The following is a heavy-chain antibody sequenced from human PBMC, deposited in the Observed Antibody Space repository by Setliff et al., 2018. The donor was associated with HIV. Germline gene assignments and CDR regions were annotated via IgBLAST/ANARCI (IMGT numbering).Heavy chain of an antibody. Sequence: SETLSLTCTVSGVSISSGGYYWNWIRQHPGKGLEWIGYISSRGSTYYNPSLKSRITMSVDTSQNQVSLKLSSVTAADTAVYFCARDRGPEGYFDYWGQGTLVTVSS. CDR2: ISSRGST. D-gene: IGHD3-10*01. CDR1: GVSISSGGYY. J-gene: IGHJ4*02. CDR3: ARDRGPEGYFDY. V-gene: IGHV4-31*03.